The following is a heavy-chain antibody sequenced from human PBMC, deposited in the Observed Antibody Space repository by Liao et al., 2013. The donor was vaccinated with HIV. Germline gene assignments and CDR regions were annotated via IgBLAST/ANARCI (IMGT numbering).Heavy chain of an antibody. CDR3: ARGVPPDY. CDR2: INDGGGT. V-gene: IGHV4-34*01. J-gene: IGHJ4*02. Sequence: QVQLQQWGAGLLKPSETLSLTCAVYGGSFSGYSWGWIRQPPGRGLEWIGEINDGGGTTYNPSLKSRVTISLDTTKSQISLNVTSVTAADTAVYYCARGVPPDYWGQGTLVTVSS. CDR1: GGSFSGYS.